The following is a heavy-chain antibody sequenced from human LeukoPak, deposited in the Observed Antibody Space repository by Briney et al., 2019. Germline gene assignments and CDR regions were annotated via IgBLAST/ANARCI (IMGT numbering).Heavy chain of an antibody. V-gene: IGHV4-59*08. D-gene: IGHD3-22*01. CDR2: IYYSGST. Sequence: SQTLSLTCAVSGGSISSYYWSWIRQPPGKGLEWIGYIYYSGSTNYNPSLKSRVTISVDTSKNQFSLKLSSVTAADTAVYYCARHTTYYDSSGYYTEYFQHWGQGTLVTVSS. J-gene: IGHJ1*01. CDR3: ARHTTYYDSSGYYTEYFQH. CDR1: GGSISSYY.